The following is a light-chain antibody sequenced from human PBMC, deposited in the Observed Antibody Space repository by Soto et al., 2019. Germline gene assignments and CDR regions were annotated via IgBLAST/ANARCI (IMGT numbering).Light chain of an antibody. J-gene: IGLJ2*01. CDR1: SSDVGGYNY. Sequence: QSALTQPASVSGSPGQSITISCTGTSSDVGGYNYVSWYQQHPGKAPKLMIYEVSNRPSGVSSRFSGSKSGNTASLTISGLQAEDEADYSCSSYTISSTHVVFGGGTKVTVL. CDR3: SSYTISSTHVV. CDR2: EVS. V-gene: IGLV2-14*01.